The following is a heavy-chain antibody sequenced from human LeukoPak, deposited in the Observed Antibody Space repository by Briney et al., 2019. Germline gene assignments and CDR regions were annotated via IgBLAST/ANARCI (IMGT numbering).Heavy chain of an antibody. D-gene: IGHD3-9*01. Sequence: GGSLRLSCAASGFTFSSYAMHWVRQAPGKGLGWVAVISYDGSNKDYADSVKGRFTISRDNSKNTLYLQMNSLRAEDTAVYYCARDVDILTGHFDYWGQGTLVTVSS. V-gene: IGHV3-30-3*01. J-gene: IGHJ4*02. CDR1: GFTFSSYA. CDR3: ARDVDILTGHFDY. CDR2: ISYDGSNK.